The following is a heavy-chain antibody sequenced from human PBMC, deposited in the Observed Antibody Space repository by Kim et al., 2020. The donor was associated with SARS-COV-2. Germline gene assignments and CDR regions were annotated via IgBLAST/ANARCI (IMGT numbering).Heavy chain of an antibody. CDR2: IYYSGST. Sequence: SETLSLTCTVSGGSISSGGYYWSWIRQHPGKGLEWIGYIYYSGSTYYNPSLKSRVTISVDTSKNQFSLKLSSVTAADTAVYYCARDSMVRGVIVWGQGTLVTVSS. CDR1: GGSISSGGYY. D-gene: IGHD3-10*01. J-gene: IGHJ4*02. V-gene: IGHV4-31*03. CDR3: ARDSMVRGVIV.